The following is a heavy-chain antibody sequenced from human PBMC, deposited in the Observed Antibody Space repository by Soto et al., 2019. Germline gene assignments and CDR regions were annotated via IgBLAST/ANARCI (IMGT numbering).Heavy chain of an antibody. Sequence: PSETLSLTCTVSGGSISRYYWSWIRQPPGKGLEWIGYIYYSGSTNYNPSLKSRVTISVDTSKNQFSLKLSSVTAADTAVYYCARDSGTKHYYYYYGMDVWGQGTTV. CDR3: ARDSGTKHYYYYYGMDV. J-gene: IGHJ6*02. CDR1: GGSISRYY. CDR2: IYYSGST. V-gene: IGHV4-59*01. D-gene: IGHD1-7*01.